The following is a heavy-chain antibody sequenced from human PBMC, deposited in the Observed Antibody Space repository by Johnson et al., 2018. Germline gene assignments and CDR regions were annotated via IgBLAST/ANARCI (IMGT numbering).Heavy chain of an antibody. Sequence: QVQLGESGGGVVQPGRSLRLSCAASGFTFSSYAMHWVRQAPGKGLEWVAVISYDGSNKYYADSVKGRFTISRDNSKNTLYLQMNSLGAEDTAVYYCARGGYYDSSGYYYPDAFDIWGQGTMVTVSS. D-gene: IGHD3-22*01. CDR2: ISYDGSNK. CDR1: GFTFSSYA. V-gene: IGHV3-30-3*01. J-gene: IGHJ3*02. CDR3: ARGGYYDSSGYYYPDAFDI.